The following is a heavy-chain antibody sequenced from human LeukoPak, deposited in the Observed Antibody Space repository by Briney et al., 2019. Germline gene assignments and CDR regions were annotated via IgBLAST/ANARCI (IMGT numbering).Heavy chain of an antibody. Sequence: PGGSLRLSCAASGFTFSSYSMNWVRQAPGKGLEWVSYISSSSSTIYNADSVKGRFTISRDNAKNSLYLQMSSLRAEDTAVYYCARGLYHFDYWGQRTLVTVSS. D-gene: IGHD5/OR15-5a*01. CDR2: ISSSSSTI. CDR3: ARGLYHFDY. CDR1: GFTFSSYS. V-gene: IGHV3-48*01. J-gene: IGHJ4*02.